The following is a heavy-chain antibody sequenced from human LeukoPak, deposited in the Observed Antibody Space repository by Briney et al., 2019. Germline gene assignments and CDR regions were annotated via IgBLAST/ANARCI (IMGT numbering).Heavy chain of an antibody. CDR3: AREGVGGSNDAFDI. CDR1: GFTFGFTFNNYA. D-gene: IGHD1-26*01. V-gene: IGHV3-23*01. Sequence: GGSLRLSCAASGFTFGFTFNNYAMNWVRQAPGKGLEWVSTINESGGSTYYPDSVKGRFTISRDNSKNTLYLQMNSLRVEDTAVYYCAREGVGGSNDAFDIWGQGTMVTVSS. CDR2: INESGGST. J-gene: IGHJ3*02.